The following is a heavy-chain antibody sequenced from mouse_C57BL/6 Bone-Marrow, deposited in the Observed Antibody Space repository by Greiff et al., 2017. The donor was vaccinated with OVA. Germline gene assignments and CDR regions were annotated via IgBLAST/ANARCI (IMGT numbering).Heavy chain of an antibody. CDR2: IYPGDGDT. Sequence: VQLQQSGPELVKPGASVKISCKASGYAFSSSWMNWVKQRPGKGLEWIGRIYPGDGDTNYNGKFKGKATLTADKSSSTAYMQLSSLTSEDSAVYFCAREGGVTVFDYWGQGTTLTVSS. D-gene: IGHD2-2*01. V-gene: IGHV1-82*01. J-gene: IGHJ2*01. CDR1: GYAFSSSW. CDR3: AREGGVTVFDY.